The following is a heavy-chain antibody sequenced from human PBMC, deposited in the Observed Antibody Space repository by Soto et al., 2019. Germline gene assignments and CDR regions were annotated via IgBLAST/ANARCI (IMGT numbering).Heavy chain of an antibody. CDR2: INAGNGNT. D-gene: IGHD6-19*01. Sequence: ASVKVSCKASGYTFTSYSMHWVAQAPGQRLEWMGWINAGNGNTKYSQKFQGRVTITRDTSAGTAYVELSSLRSEDTAVYYCARVRGSGWYGYWGQGTLVTVSS. CDR1: GYTFTSYS. CDR3: ARVRGSGWYGY. J-gene: IGHJ4*02. V-gene: IGHV1-3*01.